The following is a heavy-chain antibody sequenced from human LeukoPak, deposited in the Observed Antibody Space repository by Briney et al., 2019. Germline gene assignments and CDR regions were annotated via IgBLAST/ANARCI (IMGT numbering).Heavy chain of an antibody. D-gene: IGHD6-6*01. V-gene: IGHV1-69*05. CDR3: STRGGSTSSLDS. CDR1: RGTFSNLA. Sequence: SVKVSCKASRGTFSNLAFSWVRHAPGQGLEWMGGIIPAFGTPSYPQRFHGRVTTSTDESTSSVYMELSGLRSEDTAVYYCSTRGGSTSSLDSWGQGTLV. J-gene: IGHJ4*02. CDR2: IIPAFGTP.